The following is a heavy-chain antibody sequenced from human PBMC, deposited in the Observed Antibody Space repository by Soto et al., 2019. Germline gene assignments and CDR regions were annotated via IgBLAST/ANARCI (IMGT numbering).Heavy chain of an antibody. J-gene: IGHJ4*02. CDR2: INAGNGNT. V-gene: IGHV1-3*01. CDR3: ARDNRSANKPFDY. CDR1: GYTFASYA. Sequence: SVKVSCKASGYTFASYAMHWVRQAPGQRLEWMGWINAGNGNTKYSQKFQGRVTITRDTSASTAYMELSSLRSEDTAVYYCARDNRSANKPFDYWGQGTLVTVS. D-gene: IGHD5-18*01.